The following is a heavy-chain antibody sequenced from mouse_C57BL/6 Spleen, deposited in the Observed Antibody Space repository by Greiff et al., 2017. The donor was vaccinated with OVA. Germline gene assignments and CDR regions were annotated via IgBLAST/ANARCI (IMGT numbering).Heavy chain of an antibody. J-gene: IGHJ2*01. CDR1: GYTFTDYY. V-gene: IGHV1-26*01. Sequence: EVPLQQSGPELVKPGASVKISCKASGYTFTDYYMNWVKQSHGKSLEWIGDINPNNGGTSYNQKFKGKATLTVDKSSSTAYMELRSLTSEDSAVYYCARMVTNYWGQGTTLTVSS. CDR2: INPNNGGT. CDR3: ARMVTNY. D-gene: IGHD2-2*01.